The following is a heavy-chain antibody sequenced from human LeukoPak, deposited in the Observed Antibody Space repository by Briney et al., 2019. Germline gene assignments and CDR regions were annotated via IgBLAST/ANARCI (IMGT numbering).Heavy chain of an antibody. V-gene: IGHV1-2*02. CDR2: INPNSGGT. CDR1: GYTFTGYY. D-gene: IGHD5-12*01. Sequence: ASVKVSCKASGYTFTGYYMHWVRQAPGQGLEWMGWINPNSGGTDYAQKFQGRVTMARDTSISTAYMELSSLTSDDTAVYYSSRGRADGYSGYDFGDYWGQGTLVTVSS. J-gene: IGHJ4*02. CDR3: SRGRADGYSGYDFGDY.